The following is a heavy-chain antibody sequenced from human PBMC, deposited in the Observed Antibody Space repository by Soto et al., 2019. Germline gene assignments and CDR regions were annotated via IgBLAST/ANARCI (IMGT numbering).Heavy chain of an antibody. CDR2: IYSGGST. J-gene: IGHJ4*02. CDR3: ARARDYYDSSGYSGYYFDY. V-gene: IGHV3-53*01. CDR1: GFTVSSNH. Sequence: GWSLRLSCAASGFTVSSNHMNWVRQAPGKGLELVSVIYSGGSTYYADSVKGRFTISRDNSKNTLYLQMNSLRAEDTAVFYCARARDYYDSSGYSGYYFDYWSQGTLATVSS. D-gene: IGHD3-22*01.